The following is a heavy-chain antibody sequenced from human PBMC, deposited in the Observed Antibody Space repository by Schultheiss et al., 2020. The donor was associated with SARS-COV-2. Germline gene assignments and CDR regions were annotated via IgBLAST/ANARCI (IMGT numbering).Heavy chain of an antibody. V-gene: IGHV3-7*05. D-gene: IGHD3-3*01. CDR1: GFAFRDYQ. CDR3: ARDSSKRTTIFAMVPHRYMDV. J-gene: IGHJ6*03. Sequence: GGSLRLSCAASGFAFRDYQMSWIRQAPGKGLEWVANIKGDGSEKYLVDSVKGRFTISRDNANNSLYLQMSSLRAEDTAVYYCARDSSKRTTIFAMVPHRYMDVWGKGITVTVSS. CDR2: IKGDGSEK.